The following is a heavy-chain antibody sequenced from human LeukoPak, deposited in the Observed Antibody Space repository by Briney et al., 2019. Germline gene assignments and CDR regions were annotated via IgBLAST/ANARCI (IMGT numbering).Heavy chain of an antibody. V-gene: IGHV4-4*02. D-gene: IGHD3-10*01. J-gene: IGHJ4*02. CDR3: ASITMVRGVVDY. CDR2: IYLYGTT. Sequence: SETLSLTCSVSIGSISSSKWWSWVRQSPVKGLEWIGEIYLYGTTNYNPSFTSRVTMSVDRSRNQFSLKLTSVTAADTAVYYCASITMVRGVVDYWGQGTLVTVSS. CDR1: IGSISSSKW.